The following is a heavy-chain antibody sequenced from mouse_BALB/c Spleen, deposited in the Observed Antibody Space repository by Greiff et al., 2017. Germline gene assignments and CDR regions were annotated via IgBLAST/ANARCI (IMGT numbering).Heavy chain of an antibody. CDR3: ARDTTVTGYAMDY. D-gene: IGHD1-1*01. CDR1: GFTFSSYA. V-gene: IGHV5-6-5*01. Sequence: EVMLVESGGGLVKPGGSLKLSCAASGFTFSSYAMSWVRQTPEKRLEWVASISSGGSTYYPDSVKGRFTISRDNARNILYLQMSSLRSEDTAMYYCARDTTVTGYAMDYWGQGTSVTVSS. CDR2: ISSGGST. J-gene: IGHJ4*01.